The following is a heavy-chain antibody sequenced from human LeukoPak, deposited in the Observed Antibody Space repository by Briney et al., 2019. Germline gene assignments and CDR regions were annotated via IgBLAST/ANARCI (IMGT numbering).Heavy chain of an antibody. CDR2: INHSGST. CDR1: GGSFSGYY. Sequence: SETLSLTCAVYGGSFSGYYWSWIRQPPGKGLEWIGEINHSGSTNYNPSLKSRVTISVDTSKNQFSLKLSSVTAADTAVYYCASADTIFGVVTAWGQGTLVTVSS. CDR3: ASADTIFGVVTA. J-gene: IGHJ5*02. V-gene: IGHV4-34*01. D-gene: IGHD3-3*01.